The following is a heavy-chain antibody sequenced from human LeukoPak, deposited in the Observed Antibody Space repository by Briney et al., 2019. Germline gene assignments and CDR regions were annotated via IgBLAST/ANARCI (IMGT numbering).Heavy chain of an antibody. Sequence: PSETLSLTCTVSGGXIIGYYCSWIRQPPGKELEWIAYVHYSGSTDCNPSLKSRVTTSIDTSKNQFSLRLSSVTAADTALYYCARHTRKMVAEVMDYWGQGMLVTVSS. CDR1: GGXIIGYY. CDR3: ARHTRKMVAEVMDY. CDR2: VHYSGST. J-gene: IGHJ4*02. D-gene: IGHD2-8*01. V-gene: IGHV4-59*08.